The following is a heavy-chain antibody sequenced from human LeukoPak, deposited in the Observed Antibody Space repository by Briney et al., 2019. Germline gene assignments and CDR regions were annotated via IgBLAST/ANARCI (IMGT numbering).Heavy chain of an antibody. CDR1: GFSVSSNY. CDR2: IYSDGST. J-gene: IGHJ3*02. D-gene: IGHD1-7*01. V-gene: IGHV3-53*01. CDR3: ARYRHRYRGTNGDGDAFDI. Sequence: GGSLRLSCAASGFSVSSNYISWVRQAPGKGLEWVSIIYSDGSTFHADSVKGRFTMSRDNSKNTLDLQMNSLRADDTAVYFCARYRHRYRGTNGDGDAFDIWGQGTMVSVTS.